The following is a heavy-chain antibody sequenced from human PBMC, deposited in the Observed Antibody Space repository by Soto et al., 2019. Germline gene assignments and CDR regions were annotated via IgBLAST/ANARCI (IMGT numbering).Heavy chain of an antibody. CDR1: GYTFTSYD. V-gene: IGHV1-8*01. J-gene: IGHJ3*02. D-gene: IGHD2-2*01. CDR2: MNPNSGNT. CDR3: ARGFIRVVVVPAAMGDDAFDI. Sequence: ASVKVSCKASGYTFTSYDINWVRQATGQGLEWMGWMNPNSGNTGYAQKFQGRVTMTRNTSISTAYMELSSLRSKDTAVYYCARGFIRVVVVPAAMGDDAFDIWGQGTMVTVSS.